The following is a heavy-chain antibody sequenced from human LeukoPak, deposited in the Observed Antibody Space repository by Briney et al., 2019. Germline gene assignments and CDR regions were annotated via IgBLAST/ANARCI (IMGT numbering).Heavy chain of an antibody. J-gene: IGHJ4*02. CDR3: AKGPFWPETLFDY. V-gene: IGHV3-23*01. D-gene: IGHD3-3*01. CDR1: GFTFSGNA. Sequence: GGSLRLSCAASGFTFSGNAMSWVRQAPGKGLEWVSAISGSGGSTYYADYVKGRFTISRDNSKNTLYLQMNSLRAEDTAVYYCAKGPFWPETLFDYWGQGTLVTVSS. CDR2: ISGSGGST.